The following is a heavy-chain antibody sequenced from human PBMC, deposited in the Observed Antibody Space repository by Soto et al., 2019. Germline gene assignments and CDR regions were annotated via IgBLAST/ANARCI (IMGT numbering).Heavy chain of an antibody. D-gene: IGHD1-1*01. V-gene: IGHV3-53*01. CDR1: GLTISGKKY. CDR3: ATWHEREHAYDG. J-gene: IGHJ3*01. Sequence: DVQLVESGGGLIQPGESLRLSCAAFGLTISGKKYVAWVRQAPGKGLEWVSALYDVDGSYYADSVKGRFTTSSDSSKTTVYLQMNDLRPDDTAVYYCATWHEREHAYDGWGQGTTVTVSS. CDR2: LYDVDGS.